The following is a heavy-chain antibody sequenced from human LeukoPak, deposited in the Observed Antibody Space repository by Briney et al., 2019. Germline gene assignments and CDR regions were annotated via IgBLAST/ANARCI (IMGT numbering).Heavy chain of an antibody. Sequence: GRSLRLSCAASGFTVSSNYMSWVRQAPGKGLEWVSLIYSGGNTYYADSVKGRFTISRDNSKNTLYLQMTSLRAEDTAVYYCARADYYDSSGYNDYWGQGTLVTVSS. CDR1: GFTVSSNY. V-gene: IGHV3-53*01. D-gene: IGHD3-22*01. CDR2: IYSGGNT. CDR3: ARADYYDSSGYNDY. J-gene: IGHJ4*02.